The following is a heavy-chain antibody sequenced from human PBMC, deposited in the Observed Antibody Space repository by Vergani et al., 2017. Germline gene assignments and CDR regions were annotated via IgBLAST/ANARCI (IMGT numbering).Heavy chain of an antibody. CDR3: ARDPDYDILTGYLSRGAFDI. Sequence: QVQLVQSGAEMKKPGASVKVSCKASGYTFTSYGISWVRQAPGQGLEWMGWISAYNGNTNYAQKRQGRVTMTTDTSTSTAYMELRSLRSDDTAVYYCARDPDYDILTGYLSRGAFDIWGQGTMVTVSS. J-gene: IGHJ3*02. CDR1: GYTFTSYG. CDR2: ISAYNGNT. D-gene: IGHD3-9*01. V-gene: IGHV1-18*01.